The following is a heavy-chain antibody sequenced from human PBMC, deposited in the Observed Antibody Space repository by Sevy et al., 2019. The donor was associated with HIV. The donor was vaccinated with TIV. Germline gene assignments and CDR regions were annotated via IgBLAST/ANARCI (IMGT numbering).Heavy chain of an antibody. CDR2: ISYDGSNK. J-gene: IGHJ4*02. Sequence: GGSLRLSCAASGFTFSSFAMHWVRQAPGKGLEWVAVISYDGSNKYYADSVKGRFTISRDNSKKMLFLQMNSLRAEDTAVSYCAREDYYGSGSLDYWGQGALVTVSS. CDR1: GFTFSSFA. CDR3: AREDYYGSGSLDY. D-gene: IGHD3-10*01. V-gene: IGHV3-30-3*01.